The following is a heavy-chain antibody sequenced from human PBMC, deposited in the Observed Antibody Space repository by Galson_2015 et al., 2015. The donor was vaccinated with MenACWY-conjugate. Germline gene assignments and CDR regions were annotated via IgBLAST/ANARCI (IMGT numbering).Heavy chain of an antibody. V-gene: IGHV3-30*03. CDR3: ARVLSSGWTRQFDY. Sequence: SLRLSCAASGFTFSHYGMHWVRQAPGKGLEWVTAISYDGNNKYYADSVKGRFTISRDNSKNTVSLQINGLTTEDTAVYFCARVLSSGWTRQFDYWGQGTLVAVSS. J-gene: IGHJ4*02. CDR2: ISYDGNNK. D-gene: IGHD6-19*01. CDR1: GFTFSHYG.